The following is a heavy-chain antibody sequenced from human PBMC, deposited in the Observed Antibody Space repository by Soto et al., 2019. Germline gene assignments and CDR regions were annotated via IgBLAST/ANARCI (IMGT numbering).Heavy chain of an antibody. Sequence: QVQLQESGPGLVKPSQTLSLTCTVSGGSISSGGYYWSWIRQHPGKGLEWIGYIYYSGSTYYNPSLKSRVTISVDTSKNQFSLKLSSVTAADTAVYYCARDHCSGRSCYSFSWFDPWGQGTLVTVSS. J-gene: IGHJ5*02. CDR2: IYYSGST. D-gene: IGHD2-15*01. CDR1: GGSISSGGYY. V-gene: IGHV4-31*03. CDR3: ARDHCSGRSCYSFSWFDP.